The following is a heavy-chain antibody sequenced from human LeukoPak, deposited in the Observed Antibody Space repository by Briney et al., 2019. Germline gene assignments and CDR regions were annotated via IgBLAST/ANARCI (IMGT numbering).Heavy chain of an antibody. Sequence: RTSETLSLTCAVYGGSFSGYYWSWIRQPPGKGLEWIGEINHSGSTNYNPSLKSRVTISVDTSKNQFSLKLSSVTAADTAVYYCARGWDSSGYYWDYWGQGTLVTVSS. V-gene: IGHV4-34*01. CDR1: GGSFSGYY. CDR3: ARGWDSSGYYWDY. CDR2: INHSGST. D-gene: IGHD3-22*01. J-gene: IGHJ4*02.